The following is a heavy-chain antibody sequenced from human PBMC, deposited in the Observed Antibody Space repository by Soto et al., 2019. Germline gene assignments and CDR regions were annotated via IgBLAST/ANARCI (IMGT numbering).Heavy chain of an antibody. V-gene: IGHV3-30-3*01. Sequence: QVPLVESGGGVVQPGRSLRLSCAASGFTFSSYAMYWVRQAPGKGLEWVAVISYDGNNKYYADSVKGRFTISRDNSKXKXXXQXXSLRAEDKAVYYCARAECDGGSCYTLVGLRYGMDVWGQGTTVTVSS. J-gene: IGHJ6*02. CDR3: ARAECDGGSCYTLVGLRYGMDV. CDR2: ISYDGNNK. D-gene: IGHD2-15*01. CDR1: GFTFSSYA.